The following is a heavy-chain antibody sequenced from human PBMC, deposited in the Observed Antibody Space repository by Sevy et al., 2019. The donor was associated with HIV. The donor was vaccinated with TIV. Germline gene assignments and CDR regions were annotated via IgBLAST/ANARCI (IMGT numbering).Heavy chain of an antibody. CDR2: INPNSGGT. D-gene: IGHD2-15*01. J-gene: IGHJ4*02. V-gene: IGHV1-2*02. Sequence: ASVKVSCKASGYTFTGYYMRWVRQAPGQGLEWMGWINPNSGGTNYAQKFQGRVTMTRDTSISTAYMELSRLRSDDTAVYYCARAVVVAAIFDYWGQGTLVTVSS. CDR1: GYTFTGYY. CDR3: ARAVVVAAIFDY.